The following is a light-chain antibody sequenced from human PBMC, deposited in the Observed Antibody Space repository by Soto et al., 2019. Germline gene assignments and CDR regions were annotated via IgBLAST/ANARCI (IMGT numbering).Light chain of an antibody. CDR3: QQYDKLPLP. CDR2: DAS. Sequence: DIQMTQSPSSLSASVGDRVTITCQASQEITYYLNWYHQKPGKDPKLLIYDASILERGVPSRCSGSGSGTEFTLTISNLQPEDVATYFCQQYDKLPLPCGPGPRVDV. V-gene: IGKV1-33*01. CDR1: QEITYY. J-gene: IGKJ3*01.